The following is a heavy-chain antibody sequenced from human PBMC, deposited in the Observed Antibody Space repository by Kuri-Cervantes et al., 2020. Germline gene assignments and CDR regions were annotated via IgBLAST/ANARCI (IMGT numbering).Heavy chain of an antibody. CDR1: GFTFSSYG. CDR3: AKGHGQDY. Sequence: LSLTCAASGFTFSSYGMHWVRQAPGKGLEWVAVISYDGSNKYYADSVKGRFTISRDNSKNTLYLQMNSLRAEDTAVYYCAKGHGQDYWGQGTLVTVAS. D-gene: IGHD4-17*01. J-gene: IGHJ4*02. CDR2: ISYDGSNK. V-gene: IGHV3-30*18.